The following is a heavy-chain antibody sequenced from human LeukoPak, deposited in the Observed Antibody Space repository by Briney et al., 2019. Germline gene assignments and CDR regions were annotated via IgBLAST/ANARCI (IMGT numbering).Heavy chain of an antibody. D-gene: IGHD3/OR15-3a*01. CDR3: ARCALIFAAGFDP. Sequence: GGSLRLSCAASGFTFSDYYMSWIRQAPGKGLEWVSYISSSGSAIYYADSVKGRFTISRDNAKNSLYLQMNSLRAEDTAVYYCARCALIFAAGFDPWGQGTLVTVSS. J-gene: IGHJ5*02. CDR2: ISSSGSAI. V-gene: IGHV3-11*01. CDR1: GFTFSDYY.